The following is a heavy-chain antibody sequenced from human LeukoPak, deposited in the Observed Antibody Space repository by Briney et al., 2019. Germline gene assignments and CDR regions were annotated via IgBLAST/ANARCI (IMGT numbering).Heavy chain of an antibody. CDR1: GFVFGNYA. CDR3: ASQILVEQPVDY. CDR2: ILHDGSNK. V-gene: IGHV3-30-3*01. Sequence: GRSLRLSCAASGFVFGNYAMHWVRQAPGKGLEWVAVILHDGSNKYYADSVKGRFTISRDNSKNTLFLHMNSLRAEDTAVYYCASQILVEQPVDYWGQGTLVTVSS. J-gene: IGHJ4*02. D-gene: IGHD2-8*02.